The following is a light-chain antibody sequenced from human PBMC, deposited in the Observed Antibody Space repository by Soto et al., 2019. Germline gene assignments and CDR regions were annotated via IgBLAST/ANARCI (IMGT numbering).Light chain of an antibody. CDR1: QSVSSN. Sequence: EIVMTQSPATLSVSPGERATLSCRASQSVSSNLAWYQQKPGQAPRLLIYGASTRATGIPARFSGSGSGTEFTLTISSLQSEDFAVYYCQQYNNWPLFGQG. V-gene: IGKV3-15*01. J-gene: IGKJ1*01. CDR2: GAS. CDR3: QQYNNWPL.